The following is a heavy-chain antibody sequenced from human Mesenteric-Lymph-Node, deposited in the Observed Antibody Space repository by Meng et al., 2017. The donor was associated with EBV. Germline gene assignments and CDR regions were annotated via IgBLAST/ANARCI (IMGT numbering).Heavy chain of an antibody. Sequence: QVQLFQYGPEVKAPGASVKVSCKSSGYTFTNYGIRWVRQVPGQGLEWVGWITPYNGNTYYGQNVQGRVTMTTDTSTSTAYMELRSLRFDDTAVYYCATDNWFDPWGQGTLVTVSS. CDR1: GYTFTNYG. CDR3: ATDNWFDP. J-gene: IGHJ5*02. CDR2: ITPYNGNT. V-gene: IGHV1-18*01.